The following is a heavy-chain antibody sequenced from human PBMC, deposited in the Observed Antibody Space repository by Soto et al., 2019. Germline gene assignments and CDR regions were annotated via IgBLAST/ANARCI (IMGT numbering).Heavy chain of an antibody. V-gene: IGHV1-18*04. J-gene: IGHJ5*02. D-gene: IGHD3-10*01. CDR1: GYTFTTYF. CDR2: ISAYNGNT. CDR3: ARGVGSGSYYNQYNWFDP. Sequence: ASVKVSCKASGYTFTTYFIHWVRQAPGQGPEWMGWISAYNGNTKYAQKLQGRVTMTTDTSTSTAYMELRSLRSDDTAVYYCARGVGSGSYYNQYNWFDPWGQGTLVTVSS.